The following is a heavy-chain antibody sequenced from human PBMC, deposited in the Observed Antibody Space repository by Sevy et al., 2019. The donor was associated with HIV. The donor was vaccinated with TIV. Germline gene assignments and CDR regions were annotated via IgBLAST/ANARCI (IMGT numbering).Heavy chain of an antibody. D-gene: IGHD3-3*01. Sequence: SETLSLTCAVYGGSFSGYYWSWIRQPPGKGLEWIGEINHSGSTNYNPSLKSRVTISVDTSKNQFSLKLSSVTAADTAVYYCAREGGYYDFRSAFGWFDPWGHGTLVTVSS. J-gene: IGHJ5*02. CDR2: INHSGST. V-gene: IGHV4-34*01. CDR3: AREGGYYDFRSAFGWFDP. CDR1: GGSFSGYY.